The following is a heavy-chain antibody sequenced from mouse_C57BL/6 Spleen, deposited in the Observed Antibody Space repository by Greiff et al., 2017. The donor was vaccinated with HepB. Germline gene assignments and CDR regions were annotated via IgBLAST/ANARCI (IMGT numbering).Heavy chain of an antibody. CDR3: ARTYDSNYDFAY. CDR2: IDLSDSYP. V-gene: IGHV1-59*01. Sequence: VKLQQPGAELVRPGTSVKLSCKASGYTFTSYWMHWVKQRPGQGLEWIGVIDLSDSYPNYNQTFKGKATLTVYTSSSTAYMQLSSQTSEDSAFYYCARTYDSNYDFAYWGQGTLVTVSA. D-gene: IGHD2-5*01. CDR1: GYTFTSYW. J-gene: IGHJ3*01.